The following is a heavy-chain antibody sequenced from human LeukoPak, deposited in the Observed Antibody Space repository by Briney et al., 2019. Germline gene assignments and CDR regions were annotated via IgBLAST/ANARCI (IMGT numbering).Heavy chain of an antibody. CDR2: IYHSGST. CDR1: GGSISSYY. CDR3: ATIGYCTTASCSNFDY. D-gene: IGHD2-2*01. Sequence: PSETLSLTCTVSGGSISSYYWNWIRQSPGKGLKWIGYIYHSGSTNYNPSLRSRVTTSIDTSKNQFSLKLSSVTAADTAVYYCATIGYCTTASCSNFDYWGQGTLVTVSS. J-gene: IGHJ4*02. V-gene: IGHV4-59*01.